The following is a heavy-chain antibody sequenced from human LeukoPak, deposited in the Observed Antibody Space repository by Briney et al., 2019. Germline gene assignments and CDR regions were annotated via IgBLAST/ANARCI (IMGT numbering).Heavy chain of an antibody. CDR3: AKPQIVGATRGYFDY. CDR1: GFTFSSYA. V-gene: IGHV3-23*01. Sequence: GGSLRLSCAASGFTFSSYAMSWVRQAPGKGLEWVSASSGSGGSTYYADSVKGRFTISRDNSKNTLYLQMNSLRAEDTAVYYCAKPQIVGATRGYFDYWGQGTLVTVSS. CDR2: SSGSGGST. D-gene: IGHD1-26*01. J-gene: IGHJ4*02.